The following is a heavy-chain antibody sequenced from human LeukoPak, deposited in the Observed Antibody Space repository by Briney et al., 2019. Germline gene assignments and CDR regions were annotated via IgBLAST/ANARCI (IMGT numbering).Heavy chain of an antibody. J-gene: IGHJ4*02. D-gene: IGHD5-24*01. V-gene: IGHV4-39*01. CDR3: ARHNRDGYPSDY. CDR2: IYYSGST. CDR1: GGSISSSSYY. Sequence: PSETLSLTCTVSGGSISSSSYYRGWIRQPPGKGLEWIGSIYYSGSTYYNPSLKSRVTISVDTSKNQFSLKLSSVTAADTAVYYCARHNRDGYPSDYWGQGTLVTVSS.